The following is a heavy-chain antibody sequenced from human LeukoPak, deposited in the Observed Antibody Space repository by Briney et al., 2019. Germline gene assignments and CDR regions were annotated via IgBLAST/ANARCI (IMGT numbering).Heavy chain of an antibody. CDR2: INQDGSEK. J-gene: IGHJ3*01. V-gene: IGHV3-7*05. Sequence: PGGSLRLSCAASGFSFSSYWMSWVRQAPGKGLEWVAAINQDGSEKYYVDSVKGRFTIPIDNAKNSLYLQMNSLRAEDTAVYYCAREGFDSYGTTKDAFDVWSQGTMVTVSS. CDR1: GFSFSSYW. CDR3: AREGFDSYGTTKDAFDV. D-gene: IGHD5-18*01.